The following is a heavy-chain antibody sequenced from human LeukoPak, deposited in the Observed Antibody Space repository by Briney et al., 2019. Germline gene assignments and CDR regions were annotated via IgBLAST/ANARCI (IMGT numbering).Heavy chain of an antibody. V-gene: IGHV3-21*01. CDR2: ISSSSSYI. Sequence: KAGGSLRLSCAASGFTFSSYSMNWVRQAPGKGLEWVSSISSSSSYIYYADSVKGRFTISRDNAKNSLYLQMNSLRAEDTAVYYCARGRIEGSPSFDYWGQGTLVTVSS. D-gene: IGHD2/OR15-2a*01. J-gene: IGHJ4*02. CDR3: ARGRIEGSPSFDY. CDR1: GFTFSSYS.